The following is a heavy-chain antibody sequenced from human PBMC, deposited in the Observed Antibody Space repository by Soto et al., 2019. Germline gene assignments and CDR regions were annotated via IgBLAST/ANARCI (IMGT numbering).Heavy chain of an antibody. Sequence: QVQLQQWGAGPLRPLETLSLTCGVSGGAFSGYYSAWIRQSPGKGLEWIGEINDRGSINYIPSLKGRVSLFGGSLQKPYSLYPRSVTAADTALFCCARGIHDIFTGRPWVWYFDLWGRGKLVTVSS. CDR3: ARGIHDIFTGRPWVWYFDL. D-gene: IGHD3-9*01. J-gene: IGHJ2*01. V-gene: IGHV4-34*01. CDR2: INDRGSI. CDR1: GGAFSGYY.